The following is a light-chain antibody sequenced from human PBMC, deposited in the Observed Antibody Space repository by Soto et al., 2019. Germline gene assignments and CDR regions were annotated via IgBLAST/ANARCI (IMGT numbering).Light chain of an antibody. V-gene: IGLV1-40*01. CDR2: GNN. Sequence: QAVVTQPPSVSGAPGQRVTISCTGSSSNIGARYDVHWYQQLPGTAPKLLIYGNNNRPSGVPDRFSGSNSGTSASLAITGLQAEDEADYYCQSYDSSLKDVLFGGGTKLTVL. J-gene: IGLJ3*02. CDR3: QSYDSSLKDVL. CDR1: SSNIGARYD.